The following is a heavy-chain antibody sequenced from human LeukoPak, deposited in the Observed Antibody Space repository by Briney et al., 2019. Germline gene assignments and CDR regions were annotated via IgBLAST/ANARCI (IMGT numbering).Heavy chain of an antibody. CDR1: GFTVSSNY. Sequence: PGGSLRLSCAASGFTVSSNYMSWVRQAPGKGLEWVSVIYSGGSTYYADSVKGRFTISRDNSKNTLYLQMNSLRAEDTAVYYCARDFRARRYGSGSYSVYRGQGTLVTVSS. CDR3: ARDFRARRYGSGSYSVY. CDR2: IYSGGST. V-gene: IGHV3-53*01. D-gene: IGHD3-10*01. J-gene: IGHJ4*02.